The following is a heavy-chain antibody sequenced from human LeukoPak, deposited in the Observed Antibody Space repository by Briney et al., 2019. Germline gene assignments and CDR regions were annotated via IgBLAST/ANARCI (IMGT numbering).Heavy chain of an antibody. CDR3: ARVEEGYGSGRRENYYYYYMDV. Sequence: PSETLSLTCTVSGGSISSSSYYWGWIRQPPGKGLEWIGSIYYSGSTYYNPSLKSRVIISVDTSKNQFFLKLSSVTAADTAVYYCARVEEGYGSGRRENYYYYYMDVWGKGTTVTISS. CDR1: GGSISSSSYY. CDR2: IYYSGST. V-gene: IGHV4-39*07. J-gene: IGHJ6*03. D-gene: IGHD3-10*01.